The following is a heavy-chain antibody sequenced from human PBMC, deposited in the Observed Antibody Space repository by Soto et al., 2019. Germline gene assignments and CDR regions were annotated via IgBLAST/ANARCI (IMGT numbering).Heavy chain of an antibody. CDR3: ARDYGSSWRKDYYYYGMDV. V-gene: IGHV1-18*01. D-gene: IGHD6-13*01. J-gene: IGHJ6*02. Sequence: QVQLVQSGAEVKKPGASVKVSCKASGYTFTSYGISWVRQAPGQGLEWMGWISAYNGNTNYAQKLQGRVTMTTDTHTSTAYMELRSLRSDDTAVYYCARDYGSSWRKDYYYYGMDVWGQGTTVTVSS. CDR1: GYTFTSYG. CDR2: ISAYNGNT.